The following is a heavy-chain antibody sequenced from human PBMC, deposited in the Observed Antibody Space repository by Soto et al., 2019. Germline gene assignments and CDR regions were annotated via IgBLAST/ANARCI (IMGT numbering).Heavy chain of an antibody. D-gene: IGHD2-2*02. CDR3: ARHTAPIDY. J-gene: IGHJ4*02. Sequence: QVQLQQWGAGLLKPSETLSLTCAVYGGSFSGYYWSWIRQPPGKGLEWIGEINHSGSTNYNPSLKSRVPISVDQSKNQFSLKLSSVTAADTAVYYCARHTAPIDYWGQGTLVTVSS. CDR2: INHSGST. V-gene: IGHV4-34*01. CDR1: GGSFSGYY.